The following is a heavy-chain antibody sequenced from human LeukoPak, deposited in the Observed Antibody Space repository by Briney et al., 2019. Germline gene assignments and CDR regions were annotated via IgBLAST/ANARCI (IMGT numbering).Heavy chain of an antibody. CDR1: GYTFTGYY. Sequence: ASVKVSCKASGYTFTGYYMHWVRQAPGQGLEWMGWINPNSGGTNYAQKFQGRVTMTRDTSISTAYMELSRLRSDDTAVYYCARDLGAFHGLGWFDPWGQGTLVTVSS. J-gene: IGHJ5*02. CDR3: ARDLGAFHGLGWFDP. D-gene: IGHD6-19*01. V-gene: IGHV1-2*02. CDR2: INPNSGGT.